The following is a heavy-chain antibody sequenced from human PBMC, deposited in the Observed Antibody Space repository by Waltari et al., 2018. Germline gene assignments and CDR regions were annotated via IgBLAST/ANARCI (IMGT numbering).Heavy chain of an antibody. Sequence: QVTLKESGPALVKPTQTLTLTCTFSGFSLSTSGMRVSWIRQPPGKALEWLARIDWDDDKFYSTSLKTRLTIAKDTSKNQVVLRMTNMDPVDTATYYCARMYCSSTSCPTGYYGMDVWGQGTTVTVSS. J-gene: IGHJ6*02. CDR1: GFSLSTSGMR. CDR2: IDWDDDK. D-gene: IGHD2-2*01. V-gene: IGHV2-70*04. CDR3: ARMYCSSTSCPTGYYGMDV.